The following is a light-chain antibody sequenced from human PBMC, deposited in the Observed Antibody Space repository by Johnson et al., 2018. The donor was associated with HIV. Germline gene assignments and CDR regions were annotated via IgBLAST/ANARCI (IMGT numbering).Light chain of an antibody. CDR1: SSNVGSSF. V-gene: IGLV1-51*01. J-gene: IGLJ1*01. CDR2: DNN. Sequence: QSVLTQPPSVSAAPGQTVTISCSGSSSNVGSSFVSWYRQVPGTAPKLLIYDNNKRPSGIPGRLSGSKSGPSATLGITGLQPGNEADYYCGTWDSRLSGYVFGTGTKVTVL. CDR3: GTWDSRLSGYV.